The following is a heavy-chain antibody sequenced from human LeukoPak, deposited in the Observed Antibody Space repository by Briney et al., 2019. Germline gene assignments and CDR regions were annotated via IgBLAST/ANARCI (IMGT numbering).Heavy chain of an antibody. J-gene: IGHJ4*02. CDR2: IKSKTDGGTT. Sequence: GGSLRLSCAASGFTFSNAWMSWVRQAPGRGLEWVGRIKSKTDGGTTDYAAPVKGRFTISRDDSKNTLYLQMNSLKTEDTAVYYCTTAWTTVTTYDYWGQGTLVTVSS. V-gene: IGHV3-15*01. D-gene: IGHD4-17*01. CDR1: GFTFSNAW. CDR3: TTAWTTVTTYDY.